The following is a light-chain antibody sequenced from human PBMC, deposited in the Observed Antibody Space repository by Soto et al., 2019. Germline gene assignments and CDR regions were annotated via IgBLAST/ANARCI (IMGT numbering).Light chain of an antibody. V-gene: IGKV3-20*01. CDR1: QRLSSTY. CDR3: QQYGSSPVT. CDR2: GAS. Sequence: EIVLTQSTGTLSLSPGERATLSCRASQRLSSTYLAWYQQKPGQAPRLLIYGASSRATGIPDRFSGSGSGTDFTLTISRLEPEDFAVYYCQQYGSSPVTFGGGTRVEIK. J-gene: IGKJ4*01.